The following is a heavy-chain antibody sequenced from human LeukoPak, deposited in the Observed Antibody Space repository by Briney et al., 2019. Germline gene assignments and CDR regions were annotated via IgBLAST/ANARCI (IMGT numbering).Heavy chain of an antibody. V-gene: IGHV1-18*01. Sequence: ASVKVSCKASGYTFTSYGISWVRQAPGQGLEWMGWISAYNGNTNYAQKIQGRVTMTTDTSTSTAYMELRSLRSDDTAVYYCARSLYGVRVNSMDVWGQGTTVTVSS. CDR3: ARSLYGVRVNSMDV. CDR2: ISAYNGNT. CDR1: GYTFTSYG. D-gene: IGHD3-10*01. J-gene: IGHJ6*02.